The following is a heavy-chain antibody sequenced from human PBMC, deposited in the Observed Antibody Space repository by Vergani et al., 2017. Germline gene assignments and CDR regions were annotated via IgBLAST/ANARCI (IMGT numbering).Heavy chain of an antibody. CDR2: ISGSGGRT. D-gene: IGHD4-11*01. CDR3: ANTLTDYTAARFCYYYYGMDG. CDR1: GFTFSSYA. V-gene: IGHV3-23*01. J-gene: IGHJ6*04. Sequence: EVQLLESGGGLVQPGGSLRLSCAASGFTFSSYAMSWVRQAPGKGLEWVSAISGSGGRTYYADSVKGRFTISRDNSKNTVYLEMNSLRAEDTAVYYWANTLTDYTAARFCYYYYGMDGWGGGTTVTVSS.